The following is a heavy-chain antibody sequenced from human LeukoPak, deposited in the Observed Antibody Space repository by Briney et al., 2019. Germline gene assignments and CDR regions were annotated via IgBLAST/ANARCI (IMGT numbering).Heavy chain of an antibody. D-gene: IGHD1-26*01. Sequence: PGGSLRLSCAASGFTFSSYAMSWVRQAPGKGLEWVSAISGSGGSTYYADSVKGRFTISRDNSKNPLYLQMNSLRAEDTAVYYCAKAVGGSYLNWFDPWGQGTLVTVSS. V-gene: IGHV3-23*01. CDR3: AKAVGGSYLNWFDP. CDR1: GFTFSSYA. CDR2: ISGSGGST. J-gene: IGHJ5*02.